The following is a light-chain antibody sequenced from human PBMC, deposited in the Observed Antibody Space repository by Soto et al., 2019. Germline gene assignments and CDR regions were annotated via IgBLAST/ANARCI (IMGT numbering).Light chain of an antibody. Sequence: DIQMTQSPSTLSASVGDTVTITCRASQSISNWLAWYQQRPGKAPNLLIYKASSLEGGVPSRFSGSGSATDFTLTISSLQPDDFATYYCQQYNTYPWTFGQGTRVE. CDR3: QQYNTYPWT. CDR1: QSISNW. V-gene: IGKV1-5*03. J-gene: IGKJ1*01. CDR2: KAS.